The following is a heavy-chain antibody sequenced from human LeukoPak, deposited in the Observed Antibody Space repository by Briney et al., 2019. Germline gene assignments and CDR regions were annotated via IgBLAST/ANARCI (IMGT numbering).Heavy chain of an antibody. CDR2: ISYDGSNK. CDR3: ARDTETSTMINFYYGMDV. Sequence: GRSLRLSCAASGFTFSSYAMHWVRQAPGKGLEWVAVISYDGSNKYYADSVKGRFTISRDNSKNTLYLQMNSLRAEDTAVYYCARDTETSTMINFYYGMDVWGQGTTVTVSS. V-gene: IGHV3-30*04. J-gene: IGHJ6*02. CDR1: GFTFSSYA. D-gene: IGHD3-16*01.